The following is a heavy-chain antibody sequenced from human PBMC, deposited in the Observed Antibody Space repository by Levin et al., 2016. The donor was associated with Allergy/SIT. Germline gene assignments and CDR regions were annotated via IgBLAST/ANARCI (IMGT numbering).Heavy chain of an antibody. V-gene: IGHV3-53*04. CDR3: ARIRHPVGYFDY. D-gene: IGHD2-15*01. Sequence: GESLKISCAASGFNVSSNYVSWVRQAPGKGLEWVSIIYSGGTYYANSVKGRFTISRYNSQNTLYLQMNSLRPEDTAMYYCARIRHPVGYFDYWGQGTLVTVSS. CDR1: GFNVSSNY. CDR2: IYSGGT. J-gene: IGHJ4*02.